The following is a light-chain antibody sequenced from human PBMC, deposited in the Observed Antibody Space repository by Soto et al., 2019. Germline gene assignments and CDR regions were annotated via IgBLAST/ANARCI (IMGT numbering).Light chain of an antibody. CDR2: DVT. Sequence: QSALTQPASVSGSPGQTITISCTGTSSDVGGYNYVSWYQQYPGKAPKLMIYDVTNRPSGVSNRFSGSKSGNTASLTISGLQAEDEADYYCGSYRISTPVFGTGTKLTVL. J-gene: IGLJ1*01. CDR1: SSDVGGYNY. CDR3: GSYRISTPV. V-gene: IGLV2-14*01.